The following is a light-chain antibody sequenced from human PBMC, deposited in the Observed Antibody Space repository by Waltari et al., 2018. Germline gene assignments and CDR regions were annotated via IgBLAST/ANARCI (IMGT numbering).Light chain of an antibody. CDR3: QQRGTWPLT. J-gene: IGKJ4*01. V-gene: IGKV1-39*01. CDR2: TAS. Sequence: DIQMTQSPSSLSASVGDRVTITCRASRNISIYLNWYQQKPGKAPKLLIYTASTLQPGVPARFSGSGSGTDFTLTISSLEPEDFAVYYCQQRGTWPLTFGGGTKVEIK. CDR1: RNISIY.